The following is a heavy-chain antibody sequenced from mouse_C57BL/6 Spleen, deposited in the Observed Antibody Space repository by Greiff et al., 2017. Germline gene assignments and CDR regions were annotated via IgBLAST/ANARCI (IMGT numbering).Heavy chain of an antibody. CDR1: GFTFSSYA. CDR2: ISDGGSYT. Sequence: EVMLVESGGGLVKPGGSLKLSCAASGFTFSSYAMSWVRQTPEKRLEWVATISDGGSYTYYPDNVKGRFTISRDNAKNNLYLQMSHLKSEDTAMYYCARDTVVAHYYAMDYWGQGTSVTVSS. CDR3: ARDTVVAHYYAMDY. J-gene: IGHJ4*01. V-gene: IGHV5-4*01. D-gene: IGHD1-1*01.